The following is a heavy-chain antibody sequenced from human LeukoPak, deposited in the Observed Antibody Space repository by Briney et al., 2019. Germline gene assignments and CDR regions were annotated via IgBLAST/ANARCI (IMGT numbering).Heavy chain of an antibody. CDR3: ARGAPHYDFWSGYHYYYMDV. Sequence: SETLSLTCAVYGGSFSGYYWSWMRQPPGKGLEWIGEINHSGSTNYNPSLKSRVTISVDTSKNQFSLKLSSVTAADTAVYYCARGAPHYDFWSGYHYYYMDVWGKGTTVTVSS. CDR1: GGSFSGYY. J-gene: IGHJ6*03. D-gene: IGHD3-3*01. V-gene: IGHV4-34*01. CDR2: INHSGST.